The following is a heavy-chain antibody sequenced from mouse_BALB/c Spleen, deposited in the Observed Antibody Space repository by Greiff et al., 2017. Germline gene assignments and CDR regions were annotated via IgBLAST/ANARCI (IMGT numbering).Heavy chain of an antibody. CDR2: ISYDGSN. CDR1: GYSITSGYY. V-gene: IGHV3-6*02. CDR3: ARDARYDAMDY. J-gene: IGHJ4*01. Sequence: EVQLQESGPGLVKPSQSLSLTCSVTGYSITSGYYWNWIRQFPGNKLEWMGYISYDGSNNYNPSLKNRISITRDTSKNQFFLKLNSVTTEDTATYYCARDARYDAMDYWGQGTSVTVSS.